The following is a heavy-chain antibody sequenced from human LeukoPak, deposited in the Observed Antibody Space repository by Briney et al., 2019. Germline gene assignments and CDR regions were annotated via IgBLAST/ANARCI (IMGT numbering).Heavy chain of an antibody. V-gene: IGHV4-4*07. D-gene: IGHD2-2*01. CDR2: IYTSGST. J-gene: IGHJ5*02. Sequence: SETLSLTCTVSGGSISSYYWSWIRQPAGKGLEWIGRIYTSGSTNYNPSLKSRVTMSVDTSKNQFSLKLSSVTAADTAVYYCARGAVVVPAAMGTSNWFDPWGQETLVTVSS. CDR3: ARGAVVVPAAMGTSNWFDP. CDR1: GGSISSYY.